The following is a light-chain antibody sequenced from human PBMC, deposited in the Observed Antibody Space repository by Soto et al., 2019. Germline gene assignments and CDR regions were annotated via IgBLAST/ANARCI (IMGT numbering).Light chain of an antibody. J-gene: IGLJ2*01. CDR1: SSDVGGYNY. CDR2: EVS. CDR3: SSYRGSSTVV. Sequence: QSALTQPASVSGSPGQSITISCTGTSSDVGGYNYVSWYQQNPGEAPKLMIYEVSNRPSGVSNRFSGSKSGDTASLTISGLQAEDEADYYCSSYRGSSTVVFGGGTKVTVL. V-gene: IGLV2-14*01.